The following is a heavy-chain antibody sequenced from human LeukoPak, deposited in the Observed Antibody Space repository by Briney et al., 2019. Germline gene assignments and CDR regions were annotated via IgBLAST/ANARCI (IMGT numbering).Heavy chain of an antibody. J-gene: IGHJ4*02. Sequence: PGGSLRLSCAASGFTFSGSAMHWVRQASGKGLEWVGRIRTKPNNYATAYAASVEGRFTISRDDSRNTAYLQMSTLKTEDTAVYYCTTNWNDVLNSWGQGTLVTVSS. CDR2: IRTKPNNYAT. CDR3: TTNWNDVLNS. V-gene: IGHV3-73*01. D-gene: IGHD1-20*01. CDR1: GFTFSGSA.